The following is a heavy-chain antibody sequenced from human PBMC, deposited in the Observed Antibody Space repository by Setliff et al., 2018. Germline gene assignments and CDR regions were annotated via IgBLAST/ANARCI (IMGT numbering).Heavy chain of an antibody. CDR2: INGDGSST. CDR1: GLTFSRYW. D-gene: IGHD6-25*01. V-gene: IGHV3-74*01. Sequence: SLKISCAASGLTFSRYWMHWVRQSPGQGLVWVARINGDGSSTSYADSVEGRFTVSRDNAKNTLYLQINSLGVDDTAMYYCTRDWGAAGSTNAFDIWGQGTMVTVSS. CDR3: TRDWGAAGSTNAFDI. J-gene: IGHJ3*02.